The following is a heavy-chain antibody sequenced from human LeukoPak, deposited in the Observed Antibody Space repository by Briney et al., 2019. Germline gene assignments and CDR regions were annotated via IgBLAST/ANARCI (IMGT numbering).Heavy chain of an antibody. CDR1: GGSISSGGYY. J-gene: IGHJ3*02. Sequence: PSETLSLTCTVSGGSISSGGYYWSWIRQHPGKGLEWIGYIYYSGSTYYNPSLKSRVTISVDTSKNQFSLKLSSVTAADTAVYYCARGGGYCSGGSCYSSAFDIWGQGTMVTVSS. CDR2: IYYSGST. D-gene: IGHD2-15*01. V-gene: IGHV4-31*03. CDR3: ARGGGYCSGGSCYSSAFDI.